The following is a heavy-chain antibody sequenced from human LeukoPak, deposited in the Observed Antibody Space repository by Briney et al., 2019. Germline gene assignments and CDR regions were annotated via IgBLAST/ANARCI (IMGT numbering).Heavy chain of an antibody. CDR2: INHSGST. CDR3: ALGLYFDY. CDR1: GGSFSGYY. J-gene: IGHJ4*02. Sequence: PSETLSLTCAVYGGSFSGYYWSWIRQPPGKELEWIGEINHSGSTNYNPSLKSRVTISVDTSKNQFSLKLSSVTAADTAVYYCALGLYFDYWGQGTLVTVSS. D-gene: IGHD7-27*01. V-gene: IGHV4-34*01.